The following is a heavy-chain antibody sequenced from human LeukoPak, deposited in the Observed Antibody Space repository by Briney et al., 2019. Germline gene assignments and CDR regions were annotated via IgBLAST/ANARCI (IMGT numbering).Heavy chain of an antibody. V-gene: IGHV4-59*08. CDR1: GGSISSYY. CDR3: ARLGSSGWYIIDY. Sequence: SETLSLTCTVSGGSISSYYWSWIRQPPGKGLEWIGYIYYSGSTKYNPPLKSRVTISVDTSKNHFSLKQRPVTAAATAVYYWARLGSSGWYIIDYWGQGTLVTVSS. J-gene: IGHJ4*02. D-gene: IGHD6-19*01. CDR2: IYYSGST.